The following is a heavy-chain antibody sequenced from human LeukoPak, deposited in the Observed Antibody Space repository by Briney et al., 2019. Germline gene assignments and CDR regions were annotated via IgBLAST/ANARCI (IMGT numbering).Heavy chain of an antibody. CDR1: GFTFCNNA. CDR2: IHYSGGST. Sequence: GGSLTLSSAASGFTFCNNAMSWVRQAPGKGLEWVSAIHYSGGSTYYAGSVKGRFTISRDNSKNTLYLQMNSLRAEDTAVYYCAKVIREVDMSYDYWGQGALVTVSS. V-gene: IGHV3-23*01. CDR3: AKVIREVDMSYDY. D-gene: IGHD5-24*01. J-gene: IGHJ4*02.